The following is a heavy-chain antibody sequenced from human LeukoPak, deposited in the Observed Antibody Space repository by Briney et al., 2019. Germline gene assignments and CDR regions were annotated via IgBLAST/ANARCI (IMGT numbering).Heavy chain of an antibody. CDR2: ISPAGSAA. CDR1: GFTFINYW. CDR3: ARSVDY. V-gene: IGHV3-7*01. J-gene: IGHJ4*02. Sequence: GGSLRLSCEASGFTFINYWMSWVRQAPGMGLEWVANISPAGSAAFYVDSVKGRVTISRDNAKNSLYLQMFSLRAEDTAVYYCARSVDYWGQGTLVTVSS.